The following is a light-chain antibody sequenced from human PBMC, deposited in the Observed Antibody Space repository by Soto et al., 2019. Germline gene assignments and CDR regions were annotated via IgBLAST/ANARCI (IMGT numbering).Light chain of an antibody. J-gene: IGKJ2*01. Sequence: EIVMTQSPATLSVSPGERATLSCRASQSVSSNLAWYQQKPGLAPRLLIYGASNRATGIPARFSGSGSGTEVTLTISSLQSEDFAVYYCQHYNNWPYTFGQGTKLEIK. CDR3: QHYNNWPYT. V-gene: IGKV3-15*01. CDR1: QSVSSN. CDR2: GAS.